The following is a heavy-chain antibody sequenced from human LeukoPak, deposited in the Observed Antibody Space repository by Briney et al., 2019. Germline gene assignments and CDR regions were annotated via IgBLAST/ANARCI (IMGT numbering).Heavy chain of an antibody. D-gene: IGHD3-16*01. J-gene: IGHJ4*02. CDR1: GYSFTSYW. Sequence: GESLKISCKGSGYSFTSYWIGWGGQMPGKGLEWMGIIYPGDSDTRYSPSFQGQVTILADKSISTAYLQWSSLKASDTAMYYCARPGQLGEYTPYHFDYWGQGILVTVSS. CDR2: IYPGDSDT. V-gene: IGHV5-51*01. CDR3: ARPGQLGEYTPYHFDY.